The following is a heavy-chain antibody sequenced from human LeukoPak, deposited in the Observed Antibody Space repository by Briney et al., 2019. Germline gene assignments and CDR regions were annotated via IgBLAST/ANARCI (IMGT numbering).Heavy chain of an antibody. V-gene: IGHV4-39*01. CDR3: ARHDYGSGSYLEYY. J-gene: IGHJ4*02. CDR1: GGSISSSSYY. CDR2: IYYSGST. D-gene: IGHD3-10*01. Sequence: PSETLSLTCTVSGGSISSSSYYWGWIRQPPGRGLEWLGSIYYSGSTYYNPSLKSRVTISVDTSKNQFSLKLSSVTAADTAVYYCARHDYGSGSYLEYYWGQGTLVTVSS.